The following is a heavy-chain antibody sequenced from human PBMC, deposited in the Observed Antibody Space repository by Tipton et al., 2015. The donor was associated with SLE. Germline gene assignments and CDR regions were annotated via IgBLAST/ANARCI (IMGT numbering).Heavy chain of an antibody. CDR1: GFTFNRHA. D-gene: IGHD1-1*01. Sequence: SLRLSCAASGFTFNRHAMHWVRQAPGKGLEWVAAIRYDGSNEYYADSVKGRFSISRDNSENLVYLQMNTLRAEDSAVYFCARGDNWSSTSCIVSWGQGTLAIVSS. J-gene: IGHJ1*01. V-gene: IGHV3-30*04. CDR3: ARGDNWSSTSCIVS. CDR2: IRYDGSNE.